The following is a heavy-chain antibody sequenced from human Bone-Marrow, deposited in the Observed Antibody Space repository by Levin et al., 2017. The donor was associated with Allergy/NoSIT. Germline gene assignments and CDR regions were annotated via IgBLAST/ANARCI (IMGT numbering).Heavy chain of an antibody. CDR3: TRAGRPADY. CDR1: GFSFSSYW. J-gene: IGHJ4*02. Sequence: PGGSLRLSCAASGFSFSSYWMSWVRQAPGKGLEWVANIKEDGSQQSYVDFVKGRFTISRDNAKNSLYLQMNTLSGEDTAVYYCTRAGRPADYWGQGTLVTVSS. D-gene: IGHD1-26*01. CDR2: IKEDGSQQ. V-gene: IGHV3-7*01.